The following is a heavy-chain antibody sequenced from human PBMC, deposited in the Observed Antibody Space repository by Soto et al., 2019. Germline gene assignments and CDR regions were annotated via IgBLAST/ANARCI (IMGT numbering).Heavy chain of an antibody. CDR2: VYYSGSI. D-gene: IGHD2-8*01. CDR3: ARQGTWVYGGKSAYAMDV. CDR1: GDSISTTSGY. V-gene: IGHV4-39*01. J-gene: IGHJ6*02. Sequence: SETMSLTCSVSGDSISTTSGYWGWIRQPPGKGLEWIGNVYYSGSINYNPSLKSRVTISLDTSKNQFSLKLSSVTAADTAVYYCARQGTWVYGGKSAYAMDVWGQGTAVTVSS.